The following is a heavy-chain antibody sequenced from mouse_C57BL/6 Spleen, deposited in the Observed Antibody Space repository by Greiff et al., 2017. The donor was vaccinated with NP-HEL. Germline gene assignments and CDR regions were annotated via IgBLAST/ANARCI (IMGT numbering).Heavy chain of an antibody. V-gene: IGHV1-64*01. D-gene: IGHD4-1*01. CDR2: IHPNSGST. Sequence: QVQLQQPGAELVKPGASVKLSCKASGYTFTSYWMHWVKQRPGQGLEWIGMIHPNSGSTNYNEKFKSKATLTVDKSSSTAYMQLSSLTSEDSAVYYCARWDKEGDAMDYWGQGTSVTVSS. CDR1: GYTFTSYW. J-gene: IGHJ4*01. CDR3: ARWDKEGDAMDY.